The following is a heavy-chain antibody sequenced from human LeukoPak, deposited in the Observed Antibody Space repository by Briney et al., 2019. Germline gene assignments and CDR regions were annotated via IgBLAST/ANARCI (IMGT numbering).Heavy chain of an antibody. CDR3: ARDFAAGIDY. Sequence: GGSLRLSCAASGFPFSSYGMHWVRQAPGKGLEWVAFILYDGSTKHYTDSVKGRFTISRDNSKNTLYLQMNSLRAEDTAVYYCARDFAAGIDYWGQGTLVTVSS. D-gene: IGHD6-13*01. CDR2: ILYDGSTK. CDR1: GFPFSSYG. V-gene: IGHV3-30*02. J-gene: IGHJ4*02.